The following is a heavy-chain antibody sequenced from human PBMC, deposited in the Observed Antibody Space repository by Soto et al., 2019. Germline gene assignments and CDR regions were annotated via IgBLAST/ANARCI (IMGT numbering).Heavy chain of an antibody. Sequence: KSSETLSLTCTVSGGSISSDDYYWSWIRQPPGKGLEWIGYIYYSGSTYYNPSLKSRVTISVDTSKNQFSLKLSSMTAADTAVYYCARVPRLLIHYYYGMDVWGQGTTVTVSS. CDR2: IYYSGST. V-gene: IGHV4-30-4*01. CDR1: GGSISSDDYY. J-gene: IGHJ6*02. CDR3: ARVPRLLIHYYYGMDV. D-gene: IGHD1-1*01.